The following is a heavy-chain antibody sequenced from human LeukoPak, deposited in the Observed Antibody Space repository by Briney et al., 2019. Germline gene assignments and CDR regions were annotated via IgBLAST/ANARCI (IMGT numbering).Heavy chain of an antibody. J-gene: IGHJ3*02. V-gene: IGHV1-2*02. CDR1: GYTFTGYY. CDR3: ARANWNYGLSAFDI. D-gene: IGHD1-7*01. CDR2: INPNSGGT. Sequence: EASVKVSCKASGYTFTGYYMHWVRQAPGQGLEWMGWINPNSGGTDYAQKFQGRVTMTRDTSISTAYMELSRLRSDDTAVYYCARANWNYGLSAFDIWGQGTMVTVSS.